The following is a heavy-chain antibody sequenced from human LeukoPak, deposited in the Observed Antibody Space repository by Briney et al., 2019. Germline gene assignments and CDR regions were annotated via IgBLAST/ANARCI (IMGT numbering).Heavy chain of an antibody. CDR2: ITTSGSIT. J-gene: IGHJ4*02. CDR3: ARAQV. CDR1: GFSFSGYY. Sequence: GGSLRLSCAASGFSFSGYYMSWIRQAPGKGLEWVSYITTSGSITYYADSVKGRFTISRDNAKNSLYLQMNSLRAEDTAVYYCARAQVGGQGTLVTVSS. V-gene: IGHV3-11*04.